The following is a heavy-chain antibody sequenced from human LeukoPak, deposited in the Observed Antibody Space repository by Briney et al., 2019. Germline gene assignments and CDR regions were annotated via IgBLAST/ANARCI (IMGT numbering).Heavy chain of an antibody. J-gene: IGHJ4*02. CDR1: GGSISSGGYS. CDR2: IYHSGST. V-gene: IGHV4-30-2*01. D-gene: IGHD4-17*01. Sequence: SETLSLTCAVSGGSISSGGYSWSWIRQPPGKGLEWIGYIYHSGSTYYNPSLKSRVTISVDRSKNQFSLKLSSVTAADTAVYYCARHQPYGDYVAAEFPFDYWGQGTLVTVSS. CDR3: ARHQPYGDYVAAEFPFDY.